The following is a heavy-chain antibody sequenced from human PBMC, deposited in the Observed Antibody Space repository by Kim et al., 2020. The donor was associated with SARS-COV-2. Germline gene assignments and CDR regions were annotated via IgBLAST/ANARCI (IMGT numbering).Heavy chain of an antibody. CDR3: ARVKGGSYFNAFDI. J-gene: IGHJ3*02. V-gene: IGHV3-30*04. Sequence: GGSLRLSCAASGFTFSSYAMHWVRQAPGKGLEWVAVISYDGSNKYYADSVKGRFTISRDNSKNTLYLQMNSLSAEDTAVYYCARVKGGSYFNAFDIWGQGTMVTVSS. CDR2: ISYDGSNK. D-gene: IGHD1-26*01. CDR1: GFTFSSYA.